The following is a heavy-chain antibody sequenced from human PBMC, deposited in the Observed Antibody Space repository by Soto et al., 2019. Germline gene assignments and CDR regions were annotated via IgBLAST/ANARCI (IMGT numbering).Heavy chain of an antibody. D-gene: IGHD3-10*01. CDR2: ISAYNGNT. CDR3: ARVAVGYGSGTY. J-gene: IGHJ4*02. CDR1: GYTFTSYV. V-gene: IGHV1-18*01. Sequence: ASVKVSCKASGYTFTSYVISWVRQAPGQGLEWMGWISAYNGNTNYAQKLQGRVTMTTDTSTSTAYMELRSLRSDDTAVYYCARVAVGYGSGTYWGQGTLVTVSS.